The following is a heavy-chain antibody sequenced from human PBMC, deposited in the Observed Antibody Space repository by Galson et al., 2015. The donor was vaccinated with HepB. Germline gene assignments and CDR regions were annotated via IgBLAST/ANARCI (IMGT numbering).Heavy chain of an antibody. CDR3: ARAPGSSSWGNWFDP. CDR1: GGTFSSYA. V-gene: IGHV1-69*13. J-gene: IGHJ5*02. Sequence: SVKVSCKASGGTFSSYAISWVRQAPGQGLEWMGGIIPIFGIANYAQKFQGRVTITADESTSTAYMELSSLRSEDTAVYYCARAPGSSSWGNWFDPWGQGTLVTVSS. D-gene: IGHD6-13*01. CDR2: IIPIFGIA.